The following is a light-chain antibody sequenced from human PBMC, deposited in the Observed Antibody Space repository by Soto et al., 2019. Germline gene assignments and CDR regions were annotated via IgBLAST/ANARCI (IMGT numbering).Light chain of an antibody. CDR2: EVS. J-gene: IGLJ1*01. CDR1: SSDVGGYNN. Sequence: QSVLTQPPSASGSPGQSVTISCTGTSSDVGGYNNVSWYQQHPGKAPKLMFFEVSKRPSGVPDRFSGSKSGNTASLTVSGLQAEDEADYYCSSYAGSNNFVFGTGTKLTVL. CDR3: SSYAGSNNFV. V-gene: IGLV2-8*01.